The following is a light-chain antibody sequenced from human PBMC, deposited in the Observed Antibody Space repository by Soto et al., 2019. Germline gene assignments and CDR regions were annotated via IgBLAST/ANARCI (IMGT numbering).Light chain of an antibody. CDR3: QQYGGVPYT. CDR1: ESISRDY. J-gene: IGKJ2*01. CDR2: GAS. V-gene: IGKV3-20*01. Sequence: EIVLTQSPGTLSLSPGHRATLSCRASESISRDYLAWYQQRLGQAPRLLIYGASSGATGIPDRFSGSGCGTDFTLTISRLAPEDFAIYYCQQYGGVPYTFGQGTKLEIK.